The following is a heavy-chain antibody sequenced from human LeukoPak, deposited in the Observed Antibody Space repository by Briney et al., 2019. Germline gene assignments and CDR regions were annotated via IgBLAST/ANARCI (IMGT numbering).Heavy chain of an antibody. D-gene: IGHD3-22*01. J-gene: IGHJ4*02. CDR3: AREQWFRWEY. CDR2: IPNDDNVI. Sequence: GGSLRLSCEASGFSVSNYYMVWVRQPPGKGLECISYIPNDDNVIYYADSVRGRLSVSRDSAKNSLSLQLNSLRAEDTAVYYCAREQWFRWEYWGQGILVTVSS. CDR1: GFSVSNYY. V-gene: IGHV3-11*01.